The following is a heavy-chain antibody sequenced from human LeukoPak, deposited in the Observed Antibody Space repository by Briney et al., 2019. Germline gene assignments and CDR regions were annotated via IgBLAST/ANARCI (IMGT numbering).Heavy chain of an antibody. D-gene: IGHD2-2*01. V-gene: IGHV4-38-2*02. Sequence: SETLSLTCTDSGYSISSGYYWGWIRQPPGKGLEWIGSIYHSGSTYYNPSLKSRVTISVDTSKNQFSLKLSSVAAADTAVYYCASYDTAARVFDPWGQGTLVTVSS. CDR3: ASYDTAARVFDP. J-gene: IGHJ5*02. CDR2: IYHSGST. CDR1: GYSISSGYY.